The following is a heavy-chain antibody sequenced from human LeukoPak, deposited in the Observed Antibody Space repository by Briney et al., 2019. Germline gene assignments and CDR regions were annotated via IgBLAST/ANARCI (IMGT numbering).Heavy chain of an antibody. CDR1: GFTFSDYY. D-gene: IGHD5-12*01. Sequence: PGGSLRLSCAASGFTFSDYYMSRVRQAPGKGLEWVSYISSSGSTIYYADSVKGRFTISRDNAKNSLYLQMNSLRAEDTAVYYCAREREVVATIFDYWGQGTLVTVSS. CDR2: ISSSGSTI. CDR3: AREREVVATIFDY. V-gene: IGHV3-11*01. J-gene: IGHJ4*02.